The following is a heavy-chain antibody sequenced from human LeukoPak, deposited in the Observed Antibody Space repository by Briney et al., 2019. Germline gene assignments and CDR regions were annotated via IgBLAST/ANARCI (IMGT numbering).Heavy chain of an antibody. D-gene: IGHD3-22*01. V-gene: IGHV4-39*01. J-gene: IGHJ4*02. Sequence: SETLSLTCSVSGASFTMGSYYWAWIRQPPGKGLEWIGTFHFSGSTYYNPSLKSRVTISVDTSKNSVSLMLRSVTAADTAVYFCARPFQDYDKGTFFYFFDFWGQGILVTVSS. CDR2: FHFSGST. CDR1: GASFTMGSYY. CDR3: ARPFQDYDKGTFFYFFDF.